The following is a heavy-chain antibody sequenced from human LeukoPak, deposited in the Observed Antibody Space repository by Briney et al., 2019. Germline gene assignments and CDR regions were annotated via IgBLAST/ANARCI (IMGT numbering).Heavy chain of an antibody. V-gene: IGHV5-51*01. CDR2: IYPGDSDT. CDR3: ARLVGILTGPIDY. D-gene: IGHD3-9*01. Sequence: GASLKISCKGSGYSFTNYWIGWVRQMPGRGLEWMGIIYPGDSDTRYSPSFQGQVTISADKSISTAYLRWSSLKASDTAIYYCARLVGILTGPIDYWGQGTLVTVSS. CDR1: GYSFTNYW. J-gene: IGHJ4*02.